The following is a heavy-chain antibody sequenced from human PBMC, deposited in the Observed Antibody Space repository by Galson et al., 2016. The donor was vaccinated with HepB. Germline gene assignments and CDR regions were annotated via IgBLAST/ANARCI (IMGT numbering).Heavy chain of an antibody. V-gene: IGHV1-3*01. CDR3: STDQEAGLSRFWYFDL. CDR2: INGGNGNT. J-gene: IGHJ2*01. Sequence: SVKVSCKASGYTFNRYATHWARQAPGQRLEWMGWINGGNGNTMYSQKFQDRITMTRDTSATTAYLELSSLISEDTAVYYCSTDQEAGLSRFWYFDLWGRGTLVTVSS. CDR1: GYTFNRYA. D-gene: IGHD3/OR15-3a*01.